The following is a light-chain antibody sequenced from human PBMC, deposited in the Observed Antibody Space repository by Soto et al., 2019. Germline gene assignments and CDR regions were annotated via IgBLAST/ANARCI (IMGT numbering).Light chain of an antibody. CDR1: QSDSSNS. CDR3: QQYGDSPPT. Sequence: EIVLTQSPGTLSLSPGESATLSCRASQSDSSNSLAWYRRNPGQPPSLLIYGTSTRATDIPRRFSGSGSGTDFTLTITRLEPEDFAVYFCQQYGDSPPTFGQGTKVEVK. J-gene: IGKJ1*01. CDR2: GTS. V-gene: IGKV3-20*01.